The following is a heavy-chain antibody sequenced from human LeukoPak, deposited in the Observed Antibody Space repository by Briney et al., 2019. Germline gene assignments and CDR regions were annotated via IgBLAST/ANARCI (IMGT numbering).Heavy chain of an antibody. V-gene: IGHV1-2*02. D-gene: IGHD3-22*01. J-gene: IGHJ6*02. CDR2: INPNSGGT. Sequence: ASVKVSCKASGYTFTGYYMHWVRQAPGQGLEWMGWINPNSGGTNYAQKFQGRVTMTRDTSISTAYMELSRLRSDDTAVYYCARDYDSSGYYLYYYCGMTSGAKGPRSPSP. CDR3: ARDYDSSGYYLYYYCGMTS. CDR1: GYTFTGYY.